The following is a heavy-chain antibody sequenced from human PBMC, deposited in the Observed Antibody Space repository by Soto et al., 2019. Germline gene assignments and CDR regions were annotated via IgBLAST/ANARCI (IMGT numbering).Heavy chain of an antibody. CDR2: IGASNGNT. Sequence: ASVKVSCKASGYTFTTYGISWVRQAPGQGLEWMGWIGASNGNTNYAQKFQGRVTMTTDTSTSTAYMELRNLRSDDTAFYYCLRDWGPSKPEIWPPPEDFDYWGQGTLVTVSS. D-gene: IGHD7-27*01. CDR1: GYTFTTYG. V-gene: IGHV1-18*01. CDR3: LRDWGPSKPEIWPPPEDFDY. J-gene: IGHJ4*02.